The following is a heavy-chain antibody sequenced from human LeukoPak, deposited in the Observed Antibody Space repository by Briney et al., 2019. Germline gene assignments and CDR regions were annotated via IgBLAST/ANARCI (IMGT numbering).Heavy chain of an antibody. CDR3: ARDSDWGSSSWYDY. J-gene: IGHJ4*02. Sequence: PGGSLRLSCAASGLTLSPYWMHWVRQAPGKGLEWVAVIWYDGSNKYYADSVKGRFTISRDNSKNTLYLQMNSLRAEDTAVYYCARDSDWGSSSWYDYWGQGTLVTVSS. V-gene: IGHV3-33*08. D-gene: IGHD6-13*01. CDR2: IWYDGSNK. CDR1: GLTLSPYW.